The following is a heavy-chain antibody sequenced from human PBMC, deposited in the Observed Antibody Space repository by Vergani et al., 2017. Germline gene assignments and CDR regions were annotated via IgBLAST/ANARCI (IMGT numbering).Heavy chain of an antibody. J-gene: IGHJ4*02. D-gene: IGHD3-9*01. V-gene: IGHV4-39*01. CDR2: IYHSWAA. CDR1: GGSITSSSYY. CDR3: ALTESFILRYFHWAL. Sequence: QLHLQESGPGLVKPSETLSLTCTVSGGSITSSSYYWGWIRQPPGKGLVCSGNIYHSWAAYYNPSLKGRVTISVDTSKNQFFLEVTSVTAADTAIYFCALTESFILRYFHWALWGQGTLVTVSS.